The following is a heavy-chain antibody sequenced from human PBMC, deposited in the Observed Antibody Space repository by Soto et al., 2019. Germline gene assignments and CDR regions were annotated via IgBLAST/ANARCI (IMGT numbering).Heavy chain of an antibody. Sequence: GGSLRLSCAASGFTFSSYWMHWVRQAPGKGLVWVSHIKNDGSGTTYADSVRGRFTISRDNAKNTLYLQMNSLRAEDTAVYYCARGGVTLDYWGQGTMVTVSS. J-gene: IGHJ4*02. CDR1: GFTFSSYW. CDR3: ARGGVTLDY. CDR2: IKNDGSGT. D-gene: IGHD2-21*02. V-gene: IGHV3-74*01.